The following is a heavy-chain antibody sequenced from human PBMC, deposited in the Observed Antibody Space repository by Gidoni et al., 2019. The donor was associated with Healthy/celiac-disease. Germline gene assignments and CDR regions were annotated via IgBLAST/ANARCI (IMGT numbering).Heavy chain of an antibody. CDR3: ARDSRYSSGSPYGYYYYGMDV. CDR1: GFTFSSYS. D-gene: IGHD6-19*01. J-gene: IGHJ6*02. CDR2: ISSSSSYI. V-gene: IGHV3-21*01. Sequence: EVQLVESGGGLVKPGGSLRLSCAASGFTFSSYSMNWVRQAPGKGLEWVSSISSSSSYIYYADSVKGRFTISRDNAKNSLYLQMNSLRAEDTAVYYCARDSRYSSGSPYGYYYYGMDVWGQGTTVTVSS.